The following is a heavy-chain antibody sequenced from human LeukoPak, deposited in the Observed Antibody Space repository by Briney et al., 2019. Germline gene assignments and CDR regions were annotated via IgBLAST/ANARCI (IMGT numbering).Heavy chain of an antibody. CDR1: GFTFSSYS. Sequence: GGSLRLSCAASGFTFSSYSMNWVRQAPGKGLEWVSSISSSSSYIYYADSVKGRFTISRDNAKNSLYLQMNSLRAEDTAVYYCARGVRKDYYMDVWGKGTTVTVSS. CDR2: ISSSSSYI. J-gene: IGHJ6*03. V-gene: IGHV3-21*01. CDR3: ARGVRKDYYMDV. D-gene: IGHD1-1*01.